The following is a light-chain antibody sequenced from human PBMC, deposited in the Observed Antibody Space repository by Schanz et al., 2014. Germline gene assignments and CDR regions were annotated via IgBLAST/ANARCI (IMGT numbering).Light chain of an antibody. CDR3: QQYGTSPQVT. CDR1: QSVGSN. J-gene: IGKJ4*01. CDR2: GAS. V-gene: IGKV3-20*01. Sequence: EIVLTQSPGTLSLSPGERATLSCKASQSVGSNLAWYQQKPGQAPRLLIYGASSRATGIPDRFSGSGSGTDFTLTITRLEPEDSAVYYCQQYGTSPQVTFGGGTEVEIK.